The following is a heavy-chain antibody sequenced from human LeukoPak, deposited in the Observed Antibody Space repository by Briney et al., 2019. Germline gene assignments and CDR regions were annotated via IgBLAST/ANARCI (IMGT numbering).Heavy chain of an antibody. J-gene: IGHJ4*02. Sequence: GGSLRLSCSASGFTFVTYWLSWVRKAPGKGREWLAKMRGDGNEIYSLESVRGRFTISRDNAKNSLYLQMISLRAEDTAVYYCARDEELGEWELPWDYWGQGTLVTVSS. CDR2: MRGDGNEI. CDR3: ARDEELGEWELPWDY. CDR1: GFTFVTYW. D-gene: IGHD3-16*01. V-gene: IGHV3-7*01.